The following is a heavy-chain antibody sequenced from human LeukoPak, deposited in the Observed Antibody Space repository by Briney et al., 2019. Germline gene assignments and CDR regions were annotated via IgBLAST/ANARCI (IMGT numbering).Heavy chain of an antibody. CDR1: GFTFSSYA. J-gene: IGHJ6*02. CDR2: ISSNGGST. CDR3: ARADIVVVPAALENVYYYGMDV. D-gene: IGHD2-2*01. Sequence: GGSLRLSCAASGFTFSSYAMHWVRQAPVKGLEYVSAISSNGGSTYYANSVKGRFTISRDNSKNTLYLQMNSLRAEDTAVYYCARADIVVVPAALENVYYYGMDVWGQGTTVTVSS. V-gene: IGHV3-64*01.